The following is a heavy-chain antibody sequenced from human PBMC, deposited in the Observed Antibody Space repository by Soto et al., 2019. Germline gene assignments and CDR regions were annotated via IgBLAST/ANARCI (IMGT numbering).Heavy chain of an antibody. D-gene: IGHD1-7*01. V-gene: IGHV1-18*01. J-gene: IGHJ4*02. CDR2: ISDYNGNT. CDR1: GYTFPSYG. Sequence: GASVKVSCKASGYTFPSYGSSWLRQAPGQGLEWMGWISDYNGNTNYAQKRQGRGTMTTDTTTSTAYMEMRSLRSDGTGLYYCAREETVTNFFNPIAYWGQGTLVTVSS. CDR3: AREETVTNFFNPIAY.